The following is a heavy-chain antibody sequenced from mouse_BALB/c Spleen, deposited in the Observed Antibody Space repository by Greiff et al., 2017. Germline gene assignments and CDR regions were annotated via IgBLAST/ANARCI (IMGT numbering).Heavy chain of an antibody. J-gene: IGHJ3*01. V-gene: IGHV1S22*01. CDR2: IYPGSGST. Sequence: LQQPGSELVRPGASVKLSCKASGYTFTSYWMHWVKQRPGQGLEWIGNIYPGSGSTNYDEKFKSKATLTVDTSSSTAYMQLSSLTSEDSAVYYCARRSNSWFAYWGQGTLVTVSA. D-gene: IGHD2-5*01. CDR3: ARRSNSWFAY. CDR1: GYTFTSYW.